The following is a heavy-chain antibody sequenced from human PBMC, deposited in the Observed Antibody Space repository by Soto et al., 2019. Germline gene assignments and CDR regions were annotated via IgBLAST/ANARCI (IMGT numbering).Heavy chain of an antibody. CDR3: ARDTYSSSAMYYYYGMDV. CDR2: TYYRSKWYN. V-gene: IGHV6-1*01. D-gene: IGHD6-6*01. Sequence: SQTLSLTCAISGDSVSSNSAAWNWIRQSPSRGLEWLGRTYYRSKWYNDYAVSVKSRITINPDTSKNQFSLQLNSVTPEDTAVYYCARDTYSSSAMYYYYGMDVWGQGTSVTVSS. J-gene: IGHJ6*02. CDR1: GDSVSSNSAA.